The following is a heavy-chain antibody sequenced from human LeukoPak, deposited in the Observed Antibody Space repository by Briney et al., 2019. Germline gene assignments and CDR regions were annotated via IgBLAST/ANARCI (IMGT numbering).Heavy chain of an antibody. Sequence: GGSLRLSCAASGFTFSSYSMNWVRQAPGKGLEWVSSISSSSSYIYYADSVKGRFTISRDNAKNSLYLQMNSLRAEDSAVYYCARDEFGYNYTAYWGQGTLVTVSS. D-gene: IGHD5-24*01. CDR3: ARDEFGYNYTAY. CDR1: GFTFSSYS. CDR2: ISSSSSYI. V-gene: IGHV3-21*01. J-gene: IGHJ4*02.